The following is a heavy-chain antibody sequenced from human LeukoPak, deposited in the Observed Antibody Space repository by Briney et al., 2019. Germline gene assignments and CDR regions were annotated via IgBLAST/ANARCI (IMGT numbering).Heavy chain of an antibody. CDR3: ARHRVVVVAATDWGLDS. CDR1: GGSISSYY. CDR2: INHSGST. V-gene: IGHV4-34*01. J-gene: IGHJ4*02. Sequence: PSETLSLTCTVSGGSISSYYWSWIRQPPGKGLEWIGEINHSGSTNYNPSLKSRVTISVDTSKNQFSLKLSSVTAADTAVYYCARHRVVVVAATDWGLDSWGQGTLVTVSS. D-gene: IGHD2-15*01.